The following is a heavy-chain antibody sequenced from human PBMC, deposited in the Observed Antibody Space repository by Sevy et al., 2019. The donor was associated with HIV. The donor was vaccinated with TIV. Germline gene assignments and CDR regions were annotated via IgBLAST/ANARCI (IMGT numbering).Heavy chain of an antibody. J-gene: IGHJ6*02. CDR2: ISYDGSNK. V-gene: IGHV3-30-3*01. D-gene: IGHD2-21*02. Sequence: GGSLRLSCAASGFTFSSYAMHWVRQAPGKGLEWVALISYDGSNKYYADSVKGRFTISRDNSKNTLYLQMNSLRAEDTAVYYCARGYCGGDCYSRPYYYYRMDVWGQGTTVTVSS. CDR3: ARGYCGGDCYSRPYYYYRMDV. CDR1: GFTFSSYA.